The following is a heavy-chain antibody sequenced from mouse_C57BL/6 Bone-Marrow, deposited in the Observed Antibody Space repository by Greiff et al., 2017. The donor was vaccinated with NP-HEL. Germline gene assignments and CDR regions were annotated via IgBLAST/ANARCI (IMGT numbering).Heavy chain of an antibody. D-gene: IGHD1-1*01. CDR2: INPNNGGT. J-gene: IGHJ2*01. V-gene: IGHV1-18*01. Sequence: EVQLQESGPELVKPGASVKIPCKASGYTFTDYNMDWVKQSHGKSLEWIGDINPNNGGTIYNQKFKGKATLTVDKSSSTAYMELRSLTSEDTAVYYCARSVTTVVRRGYYFDYWGQGTTLTVSS. CDR3: ARSVTTVVRRGYYFDY. CDR1: GYTFTDYN.